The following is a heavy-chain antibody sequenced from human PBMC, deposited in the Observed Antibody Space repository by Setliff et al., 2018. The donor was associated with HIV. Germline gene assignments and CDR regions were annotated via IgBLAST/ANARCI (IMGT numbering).Heavy chain of an antibody. CDR3: ARQLSNSLES. D-gene: IGHD1-1*01. V-gene: IGHV1-18*01. CDR2: ISTNNGYT. Sequence: ASVKVSCKASGYTFTRDGISWVRQAPGQGLEWMGWISTNNGYTNIPQRFRGRVTMTRDTSINTAYKGLSGLRSDDTAVYYCARQLSNSLESWGQGTPVTVSS. CDR1: GYTFTRDG. J-gene: IGHJ4*02.